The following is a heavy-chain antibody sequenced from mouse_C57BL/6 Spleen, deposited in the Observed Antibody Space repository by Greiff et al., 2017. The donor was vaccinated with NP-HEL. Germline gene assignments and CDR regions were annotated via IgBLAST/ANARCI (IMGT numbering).Heavy chain of an antibody. D-gene: IGHD1-1*01. CDR2: ISNGGGST. CDR1: GFTFSDYY. CDR3: ARRLYYGSSYAMDY. J-gene: IGHJ4*01. V-gene: IGHV5-12*01. Sequence: EVMLVESGGGLVQPGGSLKLPCAASGFTFSDYYMYWVRQTPEKRLEWVAYISNGGGSTYYPDTVKGRFTISRDNAKNTLYLQMSRLKSEGTAMYYCARRLYYGSSYAMDYWGQGTSVTVSS.